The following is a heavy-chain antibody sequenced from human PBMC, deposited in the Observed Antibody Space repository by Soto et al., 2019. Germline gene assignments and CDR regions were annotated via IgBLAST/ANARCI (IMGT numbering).Heavy chain of an antibody. CDR1: GGSFSSDA. D-gene: IGHD2-15*01. J-gene: IGHJ6*02. CDR3: ARGQGYCSGGICYYYYYGMDV. V-gene: IGHV1-69*13. Sequence: SSVKVSCKASGGSFSSDAFGWVRQAPGQGLEWMGGIIPTSGTANYAQRFQGRATITADESTSTAYMELSSLTSEDTAVYFCARGQGYCSGGICYYYYYGMDVWGQGTTVTVSS. CDR2: IIPTSGTA.